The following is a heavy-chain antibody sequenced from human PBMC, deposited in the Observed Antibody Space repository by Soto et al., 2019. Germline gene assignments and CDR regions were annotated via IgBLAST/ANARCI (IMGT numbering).Heavy chain of an antibody. J-gene: IGHJ6*02. CDR2: ISGSGGST. CDR1: GFTFSSYA. CDR3: ARVRAVVAGTYAYYGMDV. Sequence: GGSLRLSCAASGFTFSSYAMSWVRQAPGKGLEWVSAISGSGGSTYYADSVKGRVTISRDNSKNTLYLQMNSLRAEDTAVYYCARVRAVVAGTYAYYGMDVWGQGTMVTVSS. V-gene: IGHV3-23*01. D-gene: IGHD2-15*01.